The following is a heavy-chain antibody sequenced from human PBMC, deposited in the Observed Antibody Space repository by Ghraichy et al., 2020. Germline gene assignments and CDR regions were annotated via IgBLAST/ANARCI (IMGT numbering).Heavy chain of an antibody. D-gene: IGHD2-2*01. CDR2: IYPGDSDT. CDR3: GTLEKGVTSFFDY. J-gene: IGHJ4*02. Sequence: GESLNISCKGSGYSFTSYWIGWVRQMPGKGLEWMGIIYPGDSDTRYSPSFQGQVTISADKSISTAYLQWSSLKASDTAMYYCGTLEKGVTSFFDYWGQGTLVTVSS. CDR1: GYSFTSYW. V-gene: IGHV5-51*01.